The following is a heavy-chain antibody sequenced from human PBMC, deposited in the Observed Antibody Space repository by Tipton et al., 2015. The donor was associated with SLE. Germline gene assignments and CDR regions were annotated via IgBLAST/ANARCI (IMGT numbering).Heavy chain of an antibody. Sequence: SLRLSCAASGFTFSSYGMHWVRQAPGKGLEWVAFIRYDGSNKYYADSVKGRFTISRDNSKNTLYLQMNSLRAEDTAVYYCAKDDGAIAVAGVFDYWGQGTLVTVSS. V-gene: IGHV3-30*02. CDR1: GFTFSSYG. CDR2: IRYDGSNK. J-gene: IGHJ4*02. CDR3: AKDDGAIAVAGVFDY. D-gene: IGHD6-19*01.